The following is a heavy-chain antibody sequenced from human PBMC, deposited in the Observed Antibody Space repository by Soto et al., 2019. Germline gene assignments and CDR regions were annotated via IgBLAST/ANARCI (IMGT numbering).Heavy chain of an antibody. V-gene: IGHV3-21*04. D-gene: IGHD6-19*01. CDR1: GFTFSYYS. Sequence: EVQLVESGGGLVKPGESLRVSCAASGFTFSYYSLHWVRQAPGKGLEWVSSISGSSTYIYYADRVKGRFTISRDNAKNSLYLRMDSLRAEDTAVYYCARGDGTGLYNSGWSPGYWGQGTLVTVSS. CDR3: ARGDGTGLYNSGWSPGY. J-gene: IGHJ4*02. CDR2: ISGSSTYI.